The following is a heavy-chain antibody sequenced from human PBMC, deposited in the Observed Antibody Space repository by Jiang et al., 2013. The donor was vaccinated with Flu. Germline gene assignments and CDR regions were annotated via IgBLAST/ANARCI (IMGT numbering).Heavy chain of an antibody. CDR2: ISSSSSTI. J-gene: IGHJ4*02. D-gene: IGHD3-22*01. CDR3: ARDRDYYDSSGYYKGY. Sequence: QLVESGGGLVQPGGSLRLSCAASGFTFSSYSMNWVRQAPGKGLEWVSYISSSSSTIYYADSAKGRFTISRDNAKNSLYLQMNSLRAEDTAVYYCARDRDYYDSSGYYKGYWGQGTLVTVSS. CDR1: GFTFSSYS. V-gene: IGHV3-48*01.